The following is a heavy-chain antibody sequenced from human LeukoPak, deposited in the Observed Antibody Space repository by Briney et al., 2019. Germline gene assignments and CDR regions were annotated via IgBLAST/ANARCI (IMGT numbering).Heavy chain of an antibody. Sequence: PGGSLRLSCAASGFTFSSYWMHWVRQAPGKGLVWVSRINSDGSSTSYADSVKGRFTISRDNAKNTLYLQMNSLRDEDTAVYYCARESGYHGSGFDPWGQGTLVTVSS. CDR1: GFTFSSYW. CDR3: ARESGYHGSGFDP. J-gene: IGHJ5*02. D-gene: IGHD3-10*01. CDR2: INSDGSST. V-gene: IGHV3-74*01.